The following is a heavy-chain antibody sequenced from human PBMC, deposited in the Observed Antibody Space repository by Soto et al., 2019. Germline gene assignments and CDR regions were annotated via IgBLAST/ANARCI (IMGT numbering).Heavy chain of an antibody. CDR1: GYNFATYW. D-gene: IGHD4-17*01. CDR2: IYPGNSDA. CDR3: ARHGFYGDYASNYFDP. V-gene: IGHV5-51*01. Sequence: PGESLKISCQASGYNFATYWIAWVRQMPGKGLEYMGIIYPGNSDARYSPSFQGQVTFSADKSISTAYLHWSSLKASDTAMDYCARHGFYGDYASNYFDPWGQGTLVTVSS. J-gene: IGHJ5*02.